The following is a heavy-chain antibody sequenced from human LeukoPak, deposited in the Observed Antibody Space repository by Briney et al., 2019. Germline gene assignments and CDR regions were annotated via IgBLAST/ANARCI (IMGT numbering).Heavy chain of an antibody. CDR3: AKDRSPGWPSLLVGFDY. Sequence: QPGGSLRLSCAASGFTFSSYAMSWVRQAPGKGLEWVSAISGSGGSTYYADSVKGRFTISRDNSKNTLYLQMNSLRAEDTAVYYCAKDRSPGWPSLLVGFDYWGQGTLVTVSS. V-gene: IGHV3-23*01. J-gene: IGHJ4*02. D-gene: IGHD5-24*01. CDR2: ISGSGGST. CDR1: GFTFSSYA.